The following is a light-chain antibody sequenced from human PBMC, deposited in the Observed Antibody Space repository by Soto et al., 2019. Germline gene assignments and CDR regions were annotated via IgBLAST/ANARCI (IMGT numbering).Light chain of an antibody. CDR3: MQAKQSPT. Sequence: DIVMTQTPLSSPVTLGQPAAISCRSSQSLVHSNGHTYLSWLHQRPGQPPRLLIYEVSNRFSGVPDRFSGSGAGTDFTLTISRVEAEDVGIYYCMQAKQSPTFGPGTKVDIK. CDR2: EVS. CDR1: QSLVHSNGHTY. V-gene: IGKV2-24*01. J-gene: IGKJ3*01.